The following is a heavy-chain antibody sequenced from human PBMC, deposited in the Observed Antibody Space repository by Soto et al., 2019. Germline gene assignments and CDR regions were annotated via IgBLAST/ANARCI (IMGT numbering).Heavy chain of an antibody. V-gene: IGHV3-74*01. CDR1: GFTFSSYW. J-gene: IGHJ5*02. D-gene: IGHD2-2*01. Sequence: GGSLRLSCVASGFTFSSYWMHWVRQAPGKGLVWVSRINSDGSSTSYADSVKGRFTISRDNAKNTLYLQMNSLRAEDTAVYYCARDGTVVPAAMRLRANWFDPWGQGTLVTVSS. CDR3: ARDGTVVPAAMRLRANWFDP. CDR2: INSDGSST.